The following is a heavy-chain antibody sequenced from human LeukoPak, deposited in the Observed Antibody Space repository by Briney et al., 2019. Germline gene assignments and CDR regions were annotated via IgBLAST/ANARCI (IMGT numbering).Heavy chain of an antibody. J-gene: IGHJ4*02. CDR3: GGNDADYYDSSGYYRIDY. CDR2: INPNSGGT. CDR1: GYTFTGYY. V-gene: IGHV1-2*02. Sequence: ASVKVSCKASGYTFTGYYMHWVRQAPGQGLEWMGWINPNSGGTNYAQKFQGRVTMTRDTSTSTVYMELSSLRSEDTAVYYCGGNDADYYDSSGYYRIDYWGQGTLVTVSS. D-gene: IGHD3-22*01.